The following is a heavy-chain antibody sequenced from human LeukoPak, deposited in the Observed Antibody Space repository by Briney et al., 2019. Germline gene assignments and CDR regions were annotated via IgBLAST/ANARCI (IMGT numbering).Heavy chain of an antibody. D-gene: IGHD2-2*01. J-gene: IGHJ4*02. Sequence: PSETLSLTCAVYGGSFSGYYWSWIRQPPGKGLEWIGEINHSGSTNYNPSLKSRVTISVDTSKNQFSLKLSSVTAADTAVYYCARAGVVPAAMFLRYWGQGTLVTVSS. CDR1: GGSFSGYY. V-gene: IGHV4-34*01. CDR3: ARAGVVPAAMFLRY. CDR2: INHSGST.